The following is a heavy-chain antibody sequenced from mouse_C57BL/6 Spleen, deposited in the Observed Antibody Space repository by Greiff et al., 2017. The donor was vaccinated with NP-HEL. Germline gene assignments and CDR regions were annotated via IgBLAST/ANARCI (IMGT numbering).Heavy chain of an antibody. Sequence: VQLQQSGAELVRPGASVTLSCKASGYTFTDYEMHWVKQTPVHGLEWIGAIDPETGGTAYNQKFKGKAILTADKSSRTAYMELRSLTSEDSAVYYCTSIYYDYDGFDYWGQGTTLTVSS. CDR1: GYTFTDYE. CDR2: IDPETGGT. D-gene: IGHD2-4*01. CDR3: TSIYYDYDGFDY. J-gene: IGHJ2*01. V-gene: IGHV1-15*01.